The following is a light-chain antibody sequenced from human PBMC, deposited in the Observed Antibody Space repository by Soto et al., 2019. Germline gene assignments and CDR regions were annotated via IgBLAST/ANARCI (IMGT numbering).Light chain of an antibody. J-gene: IGKJ2*01. Sequence: DIVMTQSPDSLAVSLGERATINCKSSQSVLYSSNNKNYLAWYQQKPGQPPKLLIYWASTRESGVPDRLSGSGSGTDFTLTISSLQAEDVEVYYCQQYYSTPYTFGQGTKVDIK. CDR1: QSVLYSSNNKNY. CDR3: QQYYSTPYT. V-gene: IGKV4-1*01. CDR2: WAS.